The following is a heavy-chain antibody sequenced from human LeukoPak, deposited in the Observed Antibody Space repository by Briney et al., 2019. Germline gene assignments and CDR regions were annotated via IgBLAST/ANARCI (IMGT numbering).Heavy chain of an antibody. CDR1: GFTFSSYW. D-gene: IGHD6-19*01. J-gene: IGHJ3*02. Sequence: GGSLRLSCAASGFTFSSYWMHWVRQAPGKGLVWVSRINSDGSSTSYADSVKGRFTISRDNAKNTLYLQMNSLRAEDTAVYYCATTPAVAGSPDAFDIWGQGTMVTVSS. CDR3: ATTPAVAGSPDAFDI. V-gene: IGHV3-74*01. CDR2: INSDGSST.